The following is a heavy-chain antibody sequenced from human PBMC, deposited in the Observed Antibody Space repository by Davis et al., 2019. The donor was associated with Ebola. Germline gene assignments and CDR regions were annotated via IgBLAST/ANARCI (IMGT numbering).Heavy chain of an antibody. D-gene: IGHD3-9*01. Sequence: SVKVSCKASGYTFSSYAISWVRQAPGQGLEWMGGIIPILGIANYVEKFQGRVTITADDSTSTAYMELSSLRSGDTAVYYCARLSKDILTNYYNYYFDDWGQGTLVTVSS. CDR1: GYTFSSYA. J-gene: IGHJ4*02. V-gene: IGHV1-69*10. CDR3: ARLSKDILTNYYNYYFDD. CDR2: IIPILGIA.